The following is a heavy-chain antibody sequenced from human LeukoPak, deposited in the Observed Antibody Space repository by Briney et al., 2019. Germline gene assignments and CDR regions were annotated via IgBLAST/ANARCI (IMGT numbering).Heavy chain of an antibody. CDR1: GGSIRSYY. V-gene: IGHV4-59*12. D-gene: IGHD6-19*01. Sequence: SETLSLTCTVSGGSIRSYYWSWIRQPPGKRLEWIGYIYSSGSTNYNPSLKSRVTISVDTSKNQFSLKLSSVTAADTAVYYCARGRYSSGWFDYWGQGTLVTVSS. CDR3: ARGRYSSGWFDY. J-gene: IGHJ4*02. CDR2: IYSSGST.